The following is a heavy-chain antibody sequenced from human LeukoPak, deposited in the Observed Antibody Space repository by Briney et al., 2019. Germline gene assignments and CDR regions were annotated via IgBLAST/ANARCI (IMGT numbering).Heavy chain of an antibody. Sequence: GGSLRLSCAAFGVTVSSNYMSWVRQAPGKGLEWVSVIYSGGSTYYADSVKGRFTLSRDTSKNTLYLQMNSLRAEDTAVYYCARPRYGSSWYAFDIWGQGTIVTVSS. V-gene: IGHV3-53*01. CDR3: ARPRYGSSWYAFDI. CDR2: IYSGGST. J-gene: IGHJ3*02. CDR1: GVTVSSNY. D-gene: IGHD6-13*01.